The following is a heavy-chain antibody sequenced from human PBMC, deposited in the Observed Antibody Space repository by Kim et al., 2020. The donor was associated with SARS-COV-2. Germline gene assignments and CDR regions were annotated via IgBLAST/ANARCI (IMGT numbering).Heavy chain of an antibody. J-gene: IGHJ4*02. CDR3: ARDYYGSGSYGY. CDR2: INHSGST. D-gene: IGHD3-10*01. Sequence: SETLSLTCAVYGGSFSGYYWSWIRQPPGKGLEWIGEINHSGSTNYNPSLKSRVTISVDTSKNQFSLKLGSVTAADTAVYYCARDYYGSGSYGYWGQGTLVTVSS. V-gene: IGHV4-34*01. CDR1: GGSFSGYY.